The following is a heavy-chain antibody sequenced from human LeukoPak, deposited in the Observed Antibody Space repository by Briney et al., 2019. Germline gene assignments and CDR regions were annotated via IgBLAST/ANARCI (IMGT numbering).Heavy chain of an antibody. J-gene: IGHJ3*02. Sequence: PSQTLSLTCTVSGGSISSGDYYWSWIRQPPAKGLEWIGYIYYSGSTYYNPSLRSRVTISVDTSKNQFSLKLSSVTATDTAVYYCARAAIMVRGVIITDLDAFDIWGQGTMVTVSS. CDR1: GGSISSGDYY. V-gene: IGHV4-30-4*01. D-gene: IGHD3-10*01. CDR2: IYYSGST. CDR3: ARAAIMVRGVIITDLDAFDI.